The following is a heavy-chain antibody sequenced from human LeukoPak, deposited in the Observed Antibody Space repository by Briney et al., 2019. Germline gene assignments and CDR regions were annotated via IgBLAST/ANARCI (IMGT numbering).Heavy chain of an antibody. Sequence: GGSLRLSCASSGFPFSSYGMHWVRQAPGKGLEWVAFIGYDGSNKYYADSVKGRFTISRDNSKNTLYLQMNSLRAEDTAVYYCAKGLYYKDSSGSPAWGQGTLVTVSS. CDR2: IGYDGSNK. D-gene: IGHD3-22*01. CDR3: AKGLYYKDSSGSPA. CDR1: GFPFSSYG. J-gene: IGHJ5*02. V-gene: IGHV3-30*02.